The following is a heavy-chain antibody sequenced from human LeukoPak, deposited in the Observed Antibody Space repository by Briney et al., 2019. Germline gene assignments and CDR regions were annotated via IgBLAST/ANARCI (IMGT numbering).Heavy chain of an antibody. CDR3: TRGSIAYYYMDV. Sequence: PSETLSLTCTVSGGSINSGSYYWSWIRQPAGKGLEWIGRIHTRGSTNYSPSLKSRVTISVDTSKNQFSLRLSSVTAADTAVYYCTRGSIAYYYMDVWGKGTTVTISS. V-gene: IGHV4-61*02. CDR1: GGSINSGSYY. D-gene: IGHD3-22*01. J-gene: IGHJ6*03. CDR2: IHTRGST.